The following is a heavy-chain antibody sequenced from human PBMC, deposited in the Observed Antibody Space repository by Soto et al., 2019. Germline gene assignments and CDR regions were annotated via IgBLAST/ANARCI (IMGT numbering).Heavy chain of an antibody. D-gene: IGHD6-6*01. CDR2: ISNDGSNK. V-gene: IGHV3-30*18. Sequence: QVQMVESGGGVVQPGRSLRLSCAAAGFSFSTYGMHWVRQAPGKGLEWMAVISNDGSNKYYADSVKGRFTISRDKSKDTLFLQMNSLRGEDTAVYYCAKVVRADSTSSNFYYYSGVDVWGQGTTVTVSS. J-gene: IGHJ6*02. CDR3: AKVVRADSTSSNFYYYSGVDV. CDR1: GFSFSTYG.